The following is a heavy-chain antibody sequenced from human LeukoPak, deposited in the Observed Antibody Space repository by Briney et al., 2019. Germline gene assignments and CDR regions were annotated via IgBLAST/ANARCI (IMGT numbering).Heavy chain of an antibody. V-gene: IGHV4-59*12. CDR3: ARVFRRIAAAGWFDP. CDR2: IYYSGST. J-gene: IGHJ5*02. D-gene: IGHD6-13*01. CDR1: GGSINSYQ. Sequence: MPSETLSLTCTVSGGSINSYQWSWIRQPPGKGLEWIGNIYYSGSTNYNPSLKSRVTISVDTSKNQFSLKLSSVTAADTAVYYCARVFRRIAAAGWFDPWGQGTLVTVSS.